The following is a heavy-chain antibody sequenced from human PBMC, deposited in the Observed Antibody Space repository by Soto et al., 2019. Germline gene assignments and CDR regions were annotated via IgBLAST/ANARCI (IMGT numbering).Heavy chain of an antibody. Sequence: QVQLVQSGAEVRKPGASVTVSCRSSGDSFNGYYIHWVRQAPGQGFEWMGWINPNVGVTKYAQKFQGWVSMTRDTSIRTVYMQLSRLRSDDTAVYYCARESGGATATLDYYYFYMDVWGTGTTVTVSS. V-gene: IGHV1-2*04. D-gene: IGHD5-12*01. CDR2: INPNVGVT. CDR3: ARESGGATATLDYYYFYMDV. J-gene: IGHJ6*03. CDR1: GDSFNGYY.